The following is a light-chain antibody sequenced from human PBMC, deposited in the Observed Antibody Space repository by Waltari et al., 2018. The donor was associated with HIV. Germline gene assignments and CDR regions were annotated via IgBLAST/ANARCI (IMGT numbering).Light chain of an antibody. CDR2: GTS. J-gene: IGKJ2*01. CDR1: QPISNS. Sequence: DVHMTQSPSSLSASVGARVTIPCRASQPISNSLAWYQQKPGKAPKPLVYGTSRWESGVPSRFSGSGSGTDYTLTISSLQPEDFASDYCQQYYSIPNTFGQGTKLEIK. CDR3: QQYYSIPNT. V-gene: IGKV1-NL1*01.